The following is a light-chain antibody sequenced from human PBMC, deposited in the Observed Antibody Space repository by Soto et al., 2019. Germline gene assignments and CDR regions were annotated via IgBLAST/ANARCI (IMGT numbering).Light chain of an antibody. CDR3: QQNYSFPIT. Sequence: IVISQSQESLSVSLGERATINCKSSQNLVSDSNTRDHLVWYQQKPGQPPKMLIYWASTRESGVPDRFIGGGSGTDFTLTISILQAEDVAVYYCQQNYSFPITFGPGTKVDI. J-gene: IGKJ3*01. V-gene: IGKV4-1*01. CDR1: QNLVSDSNTRDH. CDR2: WAS.